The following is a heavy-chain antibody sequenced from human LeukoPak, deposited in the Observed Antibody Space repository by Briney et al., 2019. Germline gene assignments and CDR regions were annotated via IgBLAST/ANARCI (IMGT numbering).Heavy chain of an antibody. J-gene: IGHJ4*02. CDR2: IYYSGST. V-gene: IGHV4-31*03. CDR3: ARSRGYSGYDVTY. Sequence: SQTLSLTCTVSGGSLSTGGYYWSWIRQHPGKGLEWIGYIYYSGSTYYNPSLKSRVTTSVDTSKNQFSLKLSSVTAADTAVYYCARSRGYSGYDVTYWGQGTLVTVSS. CDR1: GGSLSTGGYY. D-gene: IGHD5-12*01.